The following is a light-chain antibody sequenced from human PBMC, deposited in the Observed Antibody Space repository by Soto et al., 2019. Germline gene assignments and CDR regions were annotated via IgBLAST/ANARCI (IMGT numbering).Light chain of an antibody. V-gene: IGLV2-8*01. CDR2: EVY. J-gene: IGLJ1*01. CDR3: SSYVGTNSYV. CDR1: SSDVGGYNY. Sequence: HSVLNQPPSASGSPGQSVTISCPGNSSDVGGYNYVSWYQHHPGKAPKLIIYEVYKRPSGVPDRFSGSKSGNTAALTVSGLQAEDEADYYCSSYVGTNSYVFGTGTKVTVL.